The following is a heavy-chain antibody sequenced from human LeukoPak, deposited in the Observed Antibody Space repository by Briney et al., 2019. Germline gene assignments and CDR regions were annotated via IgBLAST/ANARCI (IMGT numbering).Heavy chain of an antibody. J-gene: IGHJ3*01. CDR3: AREYSF. V-gene: IGHV4-59*12. D-gene: IGHD2-15*01. CDR2: SKYSGNT. CDR1: GGSISGFY. Sequence: PSETLSLTCTVSGGSISGFYWSWIRQPPGKGLEWIGYSKYSGNTNYNPSLKSRVTISLDTSKNQVSLKLTSVTAADTAVYYCAREYSFWGQGTLVTVSS.